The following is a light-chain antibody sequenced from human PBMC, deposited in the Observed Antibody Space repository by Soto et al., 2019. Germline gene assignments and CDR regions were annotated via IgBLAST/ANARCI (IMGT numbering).Light chain of an antibody. CDR2: EVS. Sequence: IVMTQTPLSLSVTPGQPASLSCRSSQSLLHSDGRTYLFWYLEKPGQPPQLLIHEVSNRFSGVPDRFSGSGSGTVFTLKISRVEAGDVGIYYCMQNKQLPYTFGQGTKLELK. CDR3: MQNKQLPYT. V-gene: IGKV2D-29*01. J-gene: IGKJ2*01. CDR1: QSLLHSDGRTY.